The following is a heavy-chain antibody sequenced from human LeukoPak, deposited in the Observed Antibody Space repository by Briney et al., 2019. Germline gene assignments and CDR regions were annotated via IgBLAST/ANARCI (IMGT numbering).Heavy chain of an antibody. CDR3: ARDPQDYYGMDV. J-gene: IGHJ6*04. Sequence: GGSLRLSCAASGFTFSRYGMNWVRQAPGKGLEWVAIIWYDGSNKYYADSVKGRFTVSRDNSKNTLYLQVNSLRAEDTAVYYCARDPQDYYGMDVWGKGTTVTVSS. CDR2: IWYDGSNK. CDR1: GFTFSRYG. V-gene: IGHV3-33*01.